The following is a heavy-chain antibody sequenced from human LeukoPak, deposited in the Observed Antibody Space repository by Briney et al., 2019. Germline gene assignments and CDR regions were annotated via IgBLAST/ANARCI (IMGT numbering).Heavy chain of an antibody. CDR2: IYYSGST. Sequence: PSQTLSLTCTVSGGSIGSGGYYWSWIRQHPGKGLEWIGYIYYSGSTYYNPSLKSRVTISVDTSKNQFSLKLCSVTAADTAVYYCGRYYYGSGSYEGDWFDPRGQGTLVTVSS. CDR3: GRYYYGSGSYEGDWFDP. V-gene: IGHV4-31*03. CDR1: GGSIGSGGYY. D-gene: IGHD3-10*01. J-gene: IGHJ5*02.